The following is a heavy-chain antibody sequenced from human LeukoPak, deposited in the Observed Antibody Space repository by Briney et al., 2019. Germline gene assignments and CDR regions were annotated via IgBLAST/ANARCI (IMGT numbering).Heavy chain of an antibody. Sequence: GGSLRLSCAASGFTFSSYAMSWVRQAPGKGLEWVSAISGSGGSKYYADSVKGRFTISRDNSKNTLYLQMNSLRAEDTAVYYCAKGQGGYENHNWFDPWGQGTLVTVSS. V-gene: IGHV3-23*01. D-gene: IGHD5-12*01. CDR3: AKGQGGYENHNWFDP. J-gene: IGHJ5*02. CDR2: ISGSGGSK. CDR1: GFTFSSYA.